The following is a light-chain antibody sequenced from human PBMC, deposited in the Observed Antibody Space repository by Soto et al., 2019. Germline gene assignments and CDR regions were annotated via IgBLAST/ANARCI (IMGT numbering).Light chain of an antibody. V-gene: IGLV2-11*01. Sequence: QSVLTQPRSVSGSPGPSVTISCTGTNSDVGGYNYVSWYQQHPGKAPKVLIYDVTKRPSGVPDRFSASKSGNTASLTITGLQPEDEADYYCCSHAGTYTYVFGTGTKLTVL. CDR2: DVT. J-gene: IGLJ1*01. CDR3: CSHAGTYTYV. CDR1: NSDVGGYNY.